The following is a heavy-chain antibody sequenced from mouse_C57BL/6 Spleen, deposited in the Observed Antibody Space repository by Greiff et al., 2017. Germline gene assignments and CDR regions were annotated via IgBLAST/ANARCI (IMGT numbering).Heavy chain of an antibody. CDR2: ISSGGSYT. D-gene: IGHD2-4*01. Sequence: EVTLVESGGDLVKPGGSLKLSCAASGFTFSSYGMSWVRQTPDKRLEWVATISSGGSYTYYPDSVKGRFTISRDNAKNTLYLQMSSLKSEDTAMYYCARRSMITSYYYAMDYWGQGTSVTVSS. CDR1: GFTFSSYG. J-gene: IGHJ4*01. V-gene: IGHV5-6*02. CDR3: ARRSMITSYYYAMDY.